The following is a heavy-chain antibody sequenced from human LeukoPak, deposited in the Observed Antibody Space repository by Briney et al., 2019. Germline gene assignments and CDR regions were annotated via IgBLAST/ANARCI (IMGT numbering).Heavy chain of an antibody. CDR3: ARDDPASNYYMDV. V-gene: IGHV3-20*04. J-gene: IGHJ6*03. Sequence: GGSLRLSCAASGFTFDDYGMSWVRQAPGKGLEWVSGINWDGGSTGYADSVKGRFTIPRDNAKNSLYLQMNSLRAEDTALYYCARDDPASNYYMDVWGKGTTVTVSS. CDR2: INWDGGST. D-gene: IGHD2-2*01. CDR1: GFTFDDYG.